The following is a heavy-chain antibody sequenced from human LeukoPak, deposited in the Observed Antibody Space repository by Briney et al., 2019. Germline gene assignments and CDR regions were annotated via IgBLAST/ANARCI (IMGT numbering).Heavy chain of an antibody. Sequence: PGGSLRLSCAASGFTFDDYGMSWVRQAPGKGLEWVANIKQDGSEKYYVDSVKGRFTISRDNAKNSLYLQMNSLRAEDTAVYYCARDLAAAAYFDYWGQGTLVTVSS. CDR2: IKQDGSEK. CDR3: ARDLAAAAYFDY. V-gene: IGHV3-7*01. CDR1: GFTFDDYG. D-gene: IGHD6-13*01. J-gene: IGHJ4*02.